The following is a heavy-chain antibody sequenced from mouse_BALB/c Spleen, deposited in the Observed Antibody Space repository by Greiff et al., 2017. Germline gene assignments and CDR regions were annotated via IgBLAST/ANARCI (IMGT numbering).Heavy chain of an antibody. CDR2: IYPGDGDT. CDR3: ARGNCWYFDV. D-gene: IGHD2-1*01. CDR1: GYTFTSYW. V-gene: IGHV1-87*01. J-gene: IGHJ1*01. Sequence: VKLQQSGAELARPGASVKLSCKASGYTFTSYWMQWVKQRPGQGLEWIGAIYPGDGDTRYTQKFKGKATLTADKSSSTAYMQLSSLASEDSAVYYCARGNCWYFDVWGAGTTVTVSS.